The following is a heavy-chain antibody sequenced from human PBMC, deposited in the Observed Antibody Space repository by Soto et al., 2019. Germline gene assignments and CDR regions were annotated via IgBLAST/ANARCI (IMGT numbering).Heavy chain of an antibody. CDR3: AGATGRY. D-gene: IGHD1-1*01. CDR2: IYSGGNT. V-gene: IGHV3-53*02. J-gene: IGHJ4*02. CDR1: GFTVSSNY. Sequence: EVQLVETGGGLIQPGGSLRLSCTASGFTVSSNYMTWVRQAPGKGLEWVSVIYSGGNTYYAGSVKGRCTSSRDKSKNTLYLQMNSLRAEDTAVYYCAGATGRYWGQGTLVTVSS.